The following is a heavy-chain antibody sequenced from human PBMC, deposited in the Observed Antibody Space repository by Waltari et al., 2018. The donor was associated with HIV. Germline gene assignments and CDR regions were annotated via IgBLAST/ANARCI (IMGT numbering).Heavy chain of an antibody. D-gene: IGHD3-3*01. CDR2: ISWNSGIT. J-gene: IGHJ5*01. V-gene: IGHV3-9*01. Sequence: EVQLVESGGGLVQPGRSLRLSCAASGFTFDDYPMHWVRHSPGKGRELVSGISWNSGITDYGDSVKGRFTISRDNAKNSLYLQMNSLTVEDTAFYYCAKGGSHLTIFEAWFDSWGQGTLVTVSS. CDR3: AKGGSHLTIFEAWFDS. CDR1: GFTFDDYP.